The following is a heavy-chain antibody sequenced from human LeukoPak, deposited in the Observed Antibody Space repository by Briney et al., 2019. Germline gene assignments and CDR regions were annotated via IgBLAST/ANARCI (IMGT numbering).Heavy chain of an antibody. CDR1: GGSISSYY. D-gene: IGHD3-3*01. J-gene: IGHJ6*03. V-gene: IGHV4-59*01. Sequence: SETLSLTCTVSGGSISSYYWSWIRQPPGKGLEWIGYIYYSGSTNYNPSLKSRVTISVDTSKNQFSLKLSSVTAADTAVYYCARSTRFLEWSNLAYCYMDVWGKGTTVTVSS. CDR3: ARSTRFLEWSNLAYCYMDV. CDR2: IYYSGST.